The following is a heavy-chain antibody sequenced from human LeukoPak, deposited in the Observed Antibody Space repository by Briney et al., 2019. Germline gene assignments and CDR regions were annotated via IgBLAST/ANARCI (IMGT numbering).Heavy chain of an antibody. J-gene: IGHJ4*02. D-gene: IGHD3-22*01. CDR1: GGSISSYY. CDR3: ARRAYSSGYLFDY. CDR2: IYYSGST. Sequence: SETLSLTCTVSGGSISSYYWSWIRQPPGKGLEWIGYIYYSGSTNYNPSLKSRVTISVDTSKNQFSLKLSSVTAADTAVHYCARRAYSSGYLFDYWGQGTLVTVSS. V-gene: IGHV4-59*01.